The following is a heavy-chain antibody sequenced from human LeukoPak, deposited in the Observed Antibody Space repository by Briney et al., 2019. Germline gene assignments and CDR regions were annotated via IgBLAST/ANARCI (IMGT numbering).Heavy chain of an antibody. D-gene: IGHD3-10*01. J-gene: IGHJ6*02. CDR3: AREWGYYGGGGQKGYFSYGMDV. V-gene: IGHV3-48*04. CDR2: ISTGSSTT. CDR1: EFAFSTYN. Sequence: GGSLRLSCAASEFAFSTYNMNWVRQAPGKGLEWVSYISTGSSTTYYADSVKGRFTISRDNAKNSLYLRMNSLRAEDTGVYYWAREWGYYGGGGQKGYFSYGMDVWGQGTTVTVSS.